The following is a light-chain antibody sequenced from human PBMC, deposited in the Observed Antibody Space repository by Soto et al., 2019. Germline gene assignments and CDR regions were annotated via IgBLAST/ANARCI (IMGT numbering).Light chain of an antibody. V-gene: IGLV2-14*01. J-gene: IGLJ1*01. CDR3: CTYARNRLYV. CDR1: SSDVGGYNF. CDR2: EVT. Sequence: HSAPTQPASVSGSPGHSITISCTGTSSDVGGYNFVSWYQQKPGKAPKLLIYEVTHRPSGISDRFSGSKSGNMASLTISGLQDEDEASYYCCTYARNRLYVFGSGTKVTVL.